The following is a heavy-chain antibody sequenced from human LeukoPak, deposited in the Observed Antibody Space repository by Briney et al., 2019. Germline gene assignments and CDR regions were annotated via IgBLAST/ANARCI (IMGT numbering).Heavy chain of an antibody. Sequence: GGSLRLSCTASGFTFNNYAIYWVRQAPGKGLEWVSGISGSGGDTYFADSVKGRFSISRDNFRNTVYLQINSLRDDDTAVYYCARTTAGYSSGRYPGWPADYWGQGTVVTVSS. J-gene: IGHJ4*02. D-gene: IGHD6-19*01. CDR1: GFTFNNYA. CDR2: ISGSGGDT. V-gene: IGHV3-23*01. CDR3: ARTTAGYSSGRYPGWPADY.